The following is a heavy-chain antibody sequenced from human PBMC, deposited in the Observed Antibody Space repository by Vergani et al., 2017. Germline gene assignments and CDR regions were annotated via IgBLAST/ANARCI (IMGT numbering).Heavy chain of an antibody. CDR2: IWYDGSNK. Sequence: QVQLVESGGGVVQPGRSLRLSCAASGFTFSSYGMHWVRQAPGKGLEWVAVIWYDGSNKYYADSVKGRFTISRDNSKNTLYLQMNSLRAEDTAVYYCARDGHDSCYYYYMDVWGKGTTVTVSS. V-gene: IGHV3-33*01. CDR1: GFTFSSYG. CDR3: ARDGHDSCYYYYMDV. D-gene: IGHD3-3*01. J-gene: IGHJ6*03.